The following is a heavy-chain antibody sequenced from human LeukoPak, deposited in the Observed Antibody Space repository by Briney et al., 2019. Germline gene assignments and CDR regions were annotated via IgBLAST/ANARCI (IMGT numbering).Heavy chain of an antibody. CDR1: SGSINSGNYY. V-gene: IGHV4-31*03. CDR2: IPYSGST. D-gene: IGHD3-22*01. CDR3: ARDAYYDSSGYRKDAFDI. J-gene: IGHJ3*02. Sequence: SQTLSLTCTVSSGSINSGNYYWSWIRQYPGKGLEWIGYIPYSGSTYYNPSLNSRVTISVDTSKNQFSLKLNSVTAADTAVYYCARDAYYDSSGYRKDAFDIWGQGTMVTVSS.